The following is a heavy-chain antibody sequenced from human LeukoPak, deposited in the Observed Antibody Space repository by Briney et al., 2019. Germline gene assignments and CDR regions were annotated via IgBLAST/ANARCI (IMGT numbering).Heavy chain of an antibody. CDR2: IYYSGST. CDR3: ARAPIAAAGAPKNVDY. Sequence: PSETLSLTCTVSGGSLSSGDYYWSWIRQPPGKGREWLGYIYYSGSTYYNPSLKSRVTISVDTSKNQFSLRLSSVTAADTAVYYCARAPIAAAGAPKNVDYWGQGTLVTVSS. CDR1: GGSLSSGDYY. V-gene: IGHV4-30-4*08. J-gene: IGHJ4*02. D-gene: IGHD6-13*01.